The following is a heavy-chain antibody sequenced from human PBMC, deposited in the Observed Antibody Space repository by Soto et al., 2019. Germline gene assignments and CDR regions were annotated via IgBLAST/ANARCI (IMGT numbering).Heavy chain of an antibody. CDR3: ARAPYYDFWSGYYLKLDY. CDR1: GYTFTSYD. V-gene: IGHV1-8*01. J-gene: IGHJ4*02. CDR2: MNPNSGNT. Sequence: ASVKVSCKASGYTFTSYDINWVRQATGQGLEWMGWMNPNSGNTGYAQKLQGRVTMTRNTSISTAYMELSSLRSEDTAVYYCARAPYYDFWSGYYLKLDYWGQGTLVTVPS. D-gene: IGHD3-3*01.